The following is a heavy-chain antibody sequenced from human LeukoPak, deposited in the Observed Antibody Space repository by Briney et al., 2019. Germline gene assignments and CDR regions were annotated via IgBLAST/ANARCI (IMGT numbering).Heavy chain of an antibody. CDR3: ASQTYYYGSGSVGFFDP. CDR2: IYYGGST. J-gene: IGHJ5*02. V-gene: IGHV4-59*01. CDR1: GGSISSYY. Sequence: SETLSLTCTVSGGSISSYYWSWIRQPPGKGLEWIGYIYYGGSTNYNPSLKSRVTISVDTSKNQFSLKLSSVTAADTAVYYCASQTYYYGSGSVGFFDPWGQGTLVTVSS. D-gene: IGHD3-10*01.